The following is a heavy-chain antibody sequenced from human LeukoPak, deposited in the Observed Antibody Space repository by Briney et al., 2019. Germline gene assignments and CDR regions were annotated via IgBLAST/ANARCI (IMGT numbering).Heavy chain of an antibody. J-gene: IGHJ4*02. V-gene: IGHV3-20*04. CDR1: GFNFEDYG. Sequence: PGGSLRLSCVTSGFNFEDYGMSGVRQVPGKGPEWISNINWSGGSTNYADSVKGRFTISRDNAKRSLYLQMDSLRAEDTAFYYCARDPRNSGRFDYWGQGTLVIVSS. D-gene: IGHD3-10*01. CDR2: INWSGGST. CDR3: ARDPRNSGRFDY.